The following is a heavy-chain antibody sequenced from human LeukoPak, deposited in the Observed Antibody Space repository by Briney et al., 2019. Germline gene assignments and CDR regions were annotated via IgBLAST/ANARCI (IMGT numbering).Heavy chain of an antibody. V-gene: IGHV4-34*01. J-gene: IGHJ4*02. CDR3: ARGSPRSGGSCYLVY. Sequence: SETLSLTCAVYGGSFSGYYWSWIRQPPGNGLEWIGEINHSGSTNYNPSLKSRVTISVDTSKNQFSLKLSSVTAADTAVYYCARGSPRSGGSCYLVYWGQGTLVTVSS. CDR2: INHSGST. D-gene: IGHD2-15*01. CDR1: GGSFSGYY.